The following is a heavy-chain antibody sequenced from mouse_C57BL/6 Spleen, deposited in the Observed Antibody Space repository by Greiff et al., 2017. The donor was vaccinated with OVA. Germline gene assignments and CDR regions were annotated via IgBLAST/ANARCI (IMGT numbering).Heavy chain of an antibody. CDR2: IYPRSGNT. CDR3: ARSIYGNYPYWDFEG. J-gene: IGHJ1*03. D-gene: IGHD2-1*01. CDR1: GYTFTSYG. Sequence: QVQLQQSGAELARPGASVKLSCKASGYTFTSYGISWVKQRPGQGLEWIGEIYPRSGNTYYNEKFKGKATLTADKSSSTAYMELRSLTSEDSAVYFGARSIYGNYPYWDFEGWGTGTTVTVAS. V-gene: IGHV1-81*01.